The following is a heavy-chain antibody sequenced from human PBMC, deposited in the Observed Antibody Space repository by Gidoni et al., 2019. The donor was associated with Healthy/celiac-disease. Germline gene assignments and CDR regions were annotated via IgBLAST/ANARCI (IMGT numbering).Heavy chain of an antibody. CDR3: ANGAWIQLIGTFDY. CDR2: ISGSGGST. Sequence: EVQLLESGGGLVQPGGSLRRSWAASGVTLSSYAMSWVRQAPGKGLEWVSAISGSGGSTYYSASVKGRFTISRDNSKNTLYLQMNSLRAEDTAVYYCANGAWIQLIGTFDYWGQGTLVTVSS. J-gene: IGHJ4*02. D-gene: IGHD5-18*01. V-gene: IGHV3-23*01. CDR1: GVTLSSYA.